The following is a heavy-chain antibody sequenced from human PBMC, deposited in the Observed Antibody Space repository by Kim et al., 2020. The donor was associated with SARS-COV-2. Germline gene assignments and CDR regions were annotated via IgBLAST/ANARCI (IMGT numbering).Heavy chain of an antibody. Sequence: SETLSLTCTVSGGSISSYYWSWIRQPPGKGLEWIGYIYYSGSTNYNPSLKSRVTISVDTSKNQFSLKLSSVTAADTAVYYCARDFRWEDYGMDVWGQGTTVTVSS. J-gene: IGHJ6*02. CDR2: IYYSGST. CDR1: GGSISSYY. D-gene: IGHD1-26*01. CDR3: ARDFRWEDYGMDV. V-gene: IGHV4-59*01.